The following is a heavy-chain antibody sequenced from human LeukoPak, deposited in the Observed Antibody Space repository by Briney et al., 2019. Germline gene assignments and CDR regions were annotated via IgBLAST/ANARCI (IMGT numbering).Heavy chain of an antibody. CDR1: GFTFDDYA. CDR2: ISWNSGNI. Sequence: GGSLRLSCAASGFTFDDYAMHWVRQPPGKGPEWVSGISWNSGNIGYAGSVKGRFTISRDNAKNSLYLQMNSLRAEDTALCYCAKGPPLRDYGMDVWGQGTTVTVSS. J-gene: IGHJ6*02. D-gene: IGHD2-21*02. CDR3: AKGPPLRDYGMDV. V-gene: IGHV3-9*01.